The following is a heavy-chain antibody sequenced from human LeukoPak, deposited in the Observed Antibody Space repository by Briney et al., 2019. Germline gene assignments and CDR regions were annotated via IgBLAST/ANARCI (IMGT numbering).Heavy chain of an antibody. CDR2: IYYSGST. D-gene: IGHD4-11*01. Sequence: SETLSLTCTVSGGSISSYYWSWIRQPPGKGLEWIGYIYYSGSTYYNPSLKSRVTISVDTSKNQFSLRLTSVTAADTAVYYCARSFSNDGYYYYGMDVWGQGTTVTVSS. J-gene: IGHJ6*02. CDR1: GGSISSYY. CDR3: ARSFSNDGYYYYGMDV. V-gene: IGHV4-59*01.